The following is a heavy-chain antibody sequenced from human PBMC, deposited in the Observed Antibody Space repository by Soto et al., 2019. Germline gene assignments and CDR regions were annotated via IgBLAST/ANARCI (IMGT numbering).Heavy chain of an antibody. J-gene: IGHJ4*02. CDR3: ANSGGLPRNLTY. D-gene: IGHD4-17*01. V-gene: IGHV1-69*12. CDR2: IIPMFDTP. Sequence: QVQLVQSGAEVKKPGSSVKVSCKASGGTFSSDSFSWVRQAPGQGLEWMGGIIPMFDTPIYAQKFQDRVTITADESTSPANVQRSTLRSGDTAVYYCANSGGLPRNLTYWGQGPLVTASS. CDR1: GGTFSSDS.